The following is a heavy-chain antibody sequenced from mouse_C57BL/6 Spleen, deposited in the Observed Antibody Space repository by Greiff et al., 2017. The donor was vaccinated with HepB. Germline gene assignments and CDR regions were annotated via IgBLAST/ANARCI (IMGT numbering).Heavy chain of an antibody. V-gene: IGHV14-4*01. J-gene: IGHJ2*01. CDR1: GFNIKDDY. Sequence: VQLKESGAELVRPGASVKLSCTASGFNIKDDYMHWVKQRPEQGLEWIGWIDPENGDTEYASKFQGKATITADTSSNTAYLQLSSLTSEDTAVYYCTTYYGSSDDYWGQGTTLTVSS. D-gene: IGHD1-1*01. CDR2: IDPENGDT. CDR3: TTYYGSSDDY.